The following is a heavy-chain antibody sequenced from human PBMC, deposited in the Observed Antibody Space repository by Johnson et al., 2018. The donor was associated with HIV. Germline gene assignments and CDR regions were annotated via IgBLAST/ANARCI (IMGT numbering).Heavy chain of an antibody. J-gene: IGHJ3*01. V-gene: IGHV3-30*03. CDR3: ARGDDDGF. D-gene: IGHD3-3*01. CDR1: GFTFRSYG. CDR2: LSYDGSEK. Sequence: VQLVDSGGGVVQPGRSLRLSCAASGFTFRSYGVHCVRQAPGKGLAWVAFLSYDGSEKYFAVSVKGRFTISRDSSKNTLYLQMNSLRAEDTAVYYCARGDDDGFWGQGTKVTVSS.